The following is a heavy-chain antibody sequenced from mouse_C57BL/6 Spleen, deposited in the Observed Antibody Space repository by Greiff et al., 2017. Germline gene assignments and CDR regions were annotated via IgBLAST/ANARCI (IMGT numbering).Heavy chain of an antibody. CDR2: IYPSDSET. V-gene: IGHV1-61*01. D-gene: IGHD2-3*01. J-gene: IGHJ3*01. Sequence: VQLQQPGAELVRPGSSVKLSCKASGYTFTSYWLDWVKQRPGQGLEWIGNIYPSDSETHYNQKFKYKATLTVDTSSSTAYMQLSSLTSEDSAVYYCARSGIYDGYYDWFAYWGQGTLVTVSA. CDR3: ARSGIYDGYYDWFAY. CDR1: GYTFTSYW.